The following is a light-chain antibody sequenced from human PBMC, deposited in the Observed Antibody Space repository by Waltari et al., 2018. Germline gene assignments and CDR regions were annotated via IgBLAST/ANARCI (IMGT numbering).Light chain of an antibody. CDR2: DVS. Sequence: QSALTQPASVSGSPGQSITISCTGTSSDVGGYNYVSWYQQHPGKAPNLMSYDVSNRPSGVSNRFSGSKSGNTASLTISGLQAEDEADYYCSSYTSSSTRVFGGGTKLTVL. CDR3: SSYTSSSTRV. CDR1: SSDVGGYNY. J-gene: IGLJ2*01. V-gene: IGLV2-14*01.